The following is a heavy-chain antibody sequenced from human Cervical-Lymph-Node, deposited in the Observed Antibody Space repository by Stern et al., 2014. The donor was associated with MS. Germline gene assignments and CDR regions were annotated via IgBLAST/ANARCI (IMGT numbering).Heavy chain of an antibody. CDR1: GFSLSTSGVG. D-gene: IGHD7-27*01. CDR3: AHSLLGPSRRWFDP. J-gene: IGHJ5*02. CDR2: INWDDDK. V-gene: IGHV2-5*02. Sequence: QITLKESGPTLVKPTQTLTLTCTFSGFSLSTSGVGVGWIRQPPGKALEWLALINWDDDKRYSPSLKSRLTITKDTSKNQVVLTMTNMDPVDTATYYCAHSLLGPSRRWFDPWGQGTLVTVSS.